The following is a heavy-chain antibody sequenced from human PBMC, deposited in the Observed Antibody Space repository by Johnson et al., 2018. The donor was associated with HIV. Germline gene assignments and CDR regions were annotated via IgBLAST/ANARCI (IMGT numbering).Heavy chain of an antibody. CDR2: IRYDGSNK. V-gene: IGHV3-33*08. D-gene: IGHD1-26*01. J-gene: IGHJ3*02. CDR3: ARDRTSQRWEILPDDSFDI. CDR1: GFIFSNYP. Sequence: QVQLVESGGGVVQPGKSLRLSCAASGFIFSNYPMHWVRQAPGKGLEWVAFIRYDGSNKYYADSVKGRFTISRDNSKNTLYLQMNSLRAEDTAVYYCARDRTSQRWEILPDDSFDIWGQGTMVTVSS.